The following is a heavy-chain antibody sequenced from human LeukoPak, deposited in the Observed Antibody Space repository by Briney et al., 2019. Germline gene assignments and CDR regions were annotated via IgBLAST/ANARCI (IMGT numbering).Heavy chain of an antibody. D-gene: IGHD3-3*01. V-gene: IGHV4-30-2*01. Sequence: TSETLSLTCAVSGGSISSGGYSWSWIRQPPGKGLEWIGYIYHSGSTYYNPSLKSRVTISVDRSKNQFSLKLSSVTAADTAVYYCARSPYYDFWSSYYTPTPYYFDYWGQGTLVTVSS. J-gene: IGHJ4*02. CDR1: GGSISSGGYS. CDR3: ARSPYYDFWSSYYTPTPYYFDY. CDR2: IYHSGST.